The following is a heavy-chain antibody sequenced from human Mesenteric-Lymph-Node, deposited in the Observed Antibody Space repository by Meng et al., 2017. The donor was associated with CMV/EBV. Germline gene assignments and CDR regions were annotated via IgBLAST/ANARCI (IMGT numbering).Heavy chain of an antibody. D-gene: IGHD3-3*01. Sequence: GESLKISCAASGLTVSSSYMTWVRQAPGKGLEWVSTVYNNGDTYYADSVKGRFTISRDNAKNSLYLQMNSLRAEDTAVYYCASAYDFWSDYWGQGTLVTVSS. CDR2: VYNNGDT. V-gene: IGHV3-53*01. J-gene: IGHJ4*02. CDR3: ASAYDFWSDY. CDR1: GLTVSSSY.